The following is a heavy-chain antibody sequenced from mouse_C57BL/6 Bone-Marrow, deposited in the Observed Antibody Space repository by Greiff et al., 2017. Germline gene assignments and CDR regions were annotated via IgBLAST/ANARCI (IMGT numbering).Heavy chain of an antibody. D-gene: IGHD3-2*02. CDR2: LSDGGSYT. CDR3: ARDLRPSYFDY. Sequence: EVQLVESGGGLVKPGGSLKLSCAASGFTFSSYAMSWVRQTPEKRLEWDATLSDGGSYTYYPDNVKGRFTISRDNAKNNLYLHMSHLKSEATAMYYCARDLRPSYFDYCYQGNTLTVSS. CDR1: GFTFSSYA. V-gene: IGHV5-4*01. J-gene: IGHJ2*01.